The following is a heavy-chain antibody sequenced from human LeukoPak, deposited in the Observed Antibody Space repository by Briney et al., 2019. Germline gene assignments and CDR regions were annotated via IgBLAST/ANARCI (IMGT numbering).Heavy chain of an antibody. J-gene: IGHJ6*02. Sequence: SETLSLTCTVSGGSISSSSYYWGWIRQPPGKGLEWIGNIYYSGSTYYNPSLKSRVTISVDTSKNQFSLKLSSVTAADTAVYYCARDNGDYRYYYGMDVWGQGTTVTVSS. CDR1: GGSISSSSYY. CDR2: IYYSGST. V-gene: IGHV4-39*07. D-gene: IGHD4-17*01. CDR3: ARDNGDYRYYYGMDV.